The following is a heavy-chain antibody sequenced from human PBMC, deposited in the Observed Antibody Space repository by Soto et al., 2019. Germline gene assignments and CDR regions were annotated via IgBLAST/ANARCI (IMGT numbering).Heavy chain of an antibody. Sequence: GGSLRLSCAASGFTFSSYAMHWVRQAPGKGLEWVAVISYDGSNKYYEDSVKGRFTISRDNSKNTLYLQMNSLRAEDTAVYSCVYPWGTGYYYFVCYGMDVWGQGTTVTVSS. V-gene: IGHV3-30-3*01. J-gene: IGHJ6*02. CDR1: GFTFSSYA. CDR3: VYPWGTGYYYFVCYGMDV. D-gene: IGHD3-9*01. CDR2: ISYDGSNK.